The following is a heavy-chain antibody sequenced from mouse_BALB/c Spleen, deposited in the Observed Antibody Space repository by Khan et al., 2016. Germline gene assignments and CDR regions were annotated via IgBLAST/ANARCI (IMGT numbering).Heavy chain of an antibody. CDR2: IWSDGST. D-gene: IGHD2-1*01. J-gene: IGHJ4*01. CDR3: ARQTIYYGNYYAMDY. V-gene: IGHV2-6-2*01. Sequence: QVQLQQSGPDLVAPSQSLSITCTVSGFSLTSYGVHWVRQPPGKGLEWLVVIWSDGSTTYNSALKSRLSISKDNSKSQVFLKMNSLQTDDTAMYYCARQTIYYGNYYAMDYWGQGTSVTVSS. CDR1: GFSLTSYG.